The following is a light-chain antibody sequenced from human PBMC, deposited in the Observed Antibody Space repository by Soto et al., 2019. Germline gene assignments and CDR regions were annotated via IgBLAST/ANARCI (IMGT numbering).Light chain of an antibody. J-gene: IGKJ2*01. CDR1: QSVSRSF. V-gene: IGKV3-20*01. CDR3: QQYDTSPRT. CDR2: GAS. Sequence: EIVLTQSPGTLSLSPGERATLSCRASQSVSRSFLAWYQQKPGQAPRLLIYGASSRATGIPDRFSGSWSGTDFTLTISRLEPEDSALYYCQQYDTSPRTFGQGAKREI.